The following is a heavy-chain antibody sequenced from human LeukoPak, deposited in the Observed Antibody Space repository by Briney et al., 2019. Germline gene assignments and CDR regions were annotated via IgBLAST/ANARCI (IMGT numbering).Heavy chain of an antibody. CDR2: IYDSGTT. Sequence: GGPLRLSCATSGFTVSSNYMSWVHQAPGKGLEWVSVIYDSGTTYYADSVKGRFLIFRDTSKNTVDLQMNSLRVEDTAVYYCAGRRGSGWNASWGKGPLVTVS. D-gene: IGHD6-19*01. CDR1: GFTVSSNY. CDR3: AGRRGSGWNAS. J-gene: IGHJ1*01. V-gene: IGHV3-53*01.